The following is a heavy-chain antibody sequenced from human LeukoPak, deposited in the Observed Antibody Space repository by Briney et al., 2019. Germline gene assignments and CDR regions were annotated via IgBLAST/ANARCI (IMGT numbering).Heavy chain of an antibody. Sequence: PGRSLRLSCAASGFTFSSYGMHWVRQAPGKGLEWVAVIWYDGSNKYYADSVKGRFTISRDNSKNTLYLQMNSLRAEDTAVYYCARDSRGEYDFWSALGYWGQGTLVTVSS. J-gene: IGHJ4*02. CDR2: IWYDGSNK. D-gene: IGHD3-3*01. CDR3: ARDSRGEYDFWSALGY. CDR1: GFTFSSYG. V-gene: IGHV3-33*01.